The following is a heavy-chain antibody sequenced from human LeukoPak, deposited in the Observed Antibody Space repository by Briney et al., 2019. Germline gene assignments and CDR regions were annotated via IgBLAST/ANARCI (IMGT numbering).Heavy chain of an antibody. CDR2: ISSSSTI. V-gene: IGHV3-48*01. CDR1: GFTFSSYS. J-gene: IGHJ4*02. CDR3: ARDYDFWSGYYNAPPFDY. D-gene: IGHD3-3*01. Sequence: GGSLRLSCAASGFTFSSYSMNWVRQAPGKGLEWVSYISSSSTIYYADSVKGRFTISRDNAKNSLYLQMNSLRAEDTAVYYCARDYDFWSGYYNAPPFDYWGQGTLVIFSS.